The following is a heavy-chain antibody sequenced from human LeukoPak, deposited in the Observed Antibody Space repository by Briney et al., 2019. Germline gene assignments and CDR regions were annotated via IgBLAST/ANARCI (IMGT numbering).Heavy chain of an antibody. CDR2: ISSSGNTV. D-gene: IGHD2-15*01. CDR1: GFTFSSYE. CDR3: TKETPQMDV. V-gene: IGHV3-48*03. Sequence: GGALRLSCAASGFTFSSYEMNWVRQAPGQGLEWVAYISSSGNTVHYAGSVKGRFTISRDNAKNSLYLQMNRLRAEDTAVYYCTKETPQMDVWGKGTTVTVSS. J-gene: IGHJ6*04.